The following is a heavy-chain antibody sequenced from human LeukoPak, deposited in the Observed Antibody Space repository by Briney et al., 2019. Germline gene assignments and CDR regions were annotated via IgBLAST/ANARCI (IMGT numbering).Heavy chain of an antibody. CDR3: ATSELGFFDF. CDR2: VSFDGSNK. D-gene: IGHD7-27*01. CDR1: GITSRS. V-gene: IGHV3-30*03. J-gene: IGHJ4*02. Sequence: GGSLRLSCAGSGITSRSMHWVRQAPGKGLEWVAVVSFDGSNKYYGDSVKGRFTISRDNSKNTLYLQMNSLRAEDTAVYYCATSELGFFDFWGQGALVTVSS.